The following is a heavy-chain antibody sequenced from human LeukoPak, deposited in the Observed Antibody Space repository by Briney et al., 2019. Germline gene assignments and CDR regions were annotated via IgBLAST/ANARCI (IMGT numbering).Heavy chain of an antibody. CDR2: VYYRGNA. CDR1: GGSVSTISYY. V-gene: IGHV4-39*01. D-gene: IGHD2-2*01. CDR3: VRRRDCTSSSCYSGYFDP. Sequence: SETLSLTCTVSGGSVSTISYYWGWIRQPPGKGMEWIGTVYYRGNAYYNPTLRSRVTISLDTSKSQFSLKVTSVTAADTAIYYCVRRRDCTSSSCYSGYFDPWGQGTLVTVSS. J-gene: IGHJ5*02.